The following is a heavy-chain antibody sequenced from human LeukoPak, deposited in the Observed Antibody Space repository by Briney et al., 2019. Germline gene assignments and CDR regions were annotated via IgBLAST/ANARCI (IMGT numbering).Heavy chain of an antibody. CDR3: ARLFKKTYYDILTGYYTAFDY. D-gene: IGHD3-9*01. CDR2: IYPGDSDT. CDR1: GYRFTSYW. J-gene: IGHJ4*02. Sequence: GGSLKISFKGSGYRFTSYWIGWGRPMPGKGLEWMGIIYPGDSDTRYSPSFQGQVTISADKSISNAYLQWSSLKASDTAMYYCARLFKKTYYDILTGYYTAFDYWGQGTLVTVSS. V-gene: IGHV5-51*01.